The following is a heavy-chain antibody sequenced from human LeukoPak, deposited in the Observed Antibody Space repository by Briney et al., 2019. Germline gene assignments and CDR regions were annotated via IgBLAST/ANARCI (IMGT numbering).Heavy chain of an antibody. CDR2: ISTSGTTI. V-gene: IGHV3-48*03. CDR1: ELTFSRFE. D-gene: IGHD6-19*01. J-gene: IGHJ4*02. Sequence: GGSLRLSCEASELTFSRFEMHWVRQAPGKGLEWISYISTSGTTIYYADSVKGRFTISRDNTKNSLFLQMNSLRAEDTAVYYCAKEYSSGWYPQKYYFDYWGQGTLVTVSS. CDR3: AKEYSSGWYPQKYYFDY.